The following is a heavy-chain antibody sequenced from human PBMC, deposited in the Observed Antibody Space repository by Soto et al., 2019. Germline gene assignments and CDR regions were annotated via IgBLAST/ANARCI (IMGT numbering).Heavy chain of an antibody. CDR3: ARSYSSSWYYYYYMDV. Sequence: EVQLVESGGGLVKPGGSLRLSCAASGFTFSSYSMNWVRQAPGKGLEWVSSISSSSSYIYYADSVKGRFTISRDNAKNSLYLQMNSLRAEDTAVYYCARSYSSSWYYYYYMDVWGKGTTVTVSS. D-gene: IGHD6-13*01. J-gene: IGHJ6*03. CDR1: GFTFSSYS. CDR2: ISSSSSYI. V-gene: IGHV3-21*01.